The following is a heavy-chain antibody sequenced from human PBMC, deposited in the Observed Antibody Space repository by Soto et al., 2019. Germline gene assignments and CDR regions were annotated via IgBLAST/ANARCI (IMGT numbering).Heavy chain of an antibody. CDR3: TVLDKFFGVVTSIY. V-gene: IGHV3-73*01. D-gene: IGHD3-3*01. Sequence: PGGSLRLSCAASGFTFSGSAMHWVRQASGKRLEWVGRIRSKANSYATAYAASVKGRFTISRDDSKNTAYLQMNSPKTEDTAVYYCTVLDKFFGVVTSIYWGQGTLVTVSS. CDR1: GFTFSGSA. CDR2: IRSKANSYAT. J-gene: IGHJ4*02.